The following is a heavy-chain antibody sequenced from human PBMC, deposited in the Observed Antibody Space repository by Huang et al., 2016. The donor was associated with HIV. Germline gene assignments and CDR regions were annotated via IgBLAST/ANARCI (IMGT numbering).Heavy chain of an antibody. J-gene: IGHJ4*02. Sequence: EVQLVESGGGLVKVGGSLRLSCVASGFRFNDYNINWVRQAPGKGLEWVSSISKKGETHDGDSVRGRFTISRDNANKSVYLQMNSLRAEDTAVYYCARRAAVIGMDYWGQGALVTVSS. CDR2: ISKKGET. D-gene: IGHD6-19*01. CDR3: ARRAAVIGMDY. CDR1: GFRFNDYN. V-gene: IGHV3-21*01.